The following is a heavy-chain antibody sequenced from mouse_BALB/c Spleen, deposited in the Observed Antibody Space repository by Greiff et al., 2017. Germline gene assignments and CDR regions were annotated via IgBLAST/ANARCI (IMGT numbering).Heavy chain of an antibody. J-gene: IGHJ2*01. CDR1: GYSITSDYA. Sequence: EVQLQESGPGLVKPSQSLSLTCTVTGYSITSDYAWNWIRQFPGNKLEWMGYISYSGSTSYNPSLKSRISITRDTSKNQFFLQLNSVTTEDTATYYCARGGGPYFDYWGQGTTLTVSS. CDR2: ISYSGST. V-gene: IGHV3-2*02. CDR3: ARGGGPYFDY.